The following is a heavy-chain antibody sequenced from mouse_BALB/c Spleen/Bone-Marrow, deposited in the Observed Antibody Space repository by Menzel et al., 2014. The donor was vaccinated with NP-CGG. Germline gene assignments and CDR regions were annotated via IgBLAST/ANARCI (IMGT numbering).Heavy chain of an antibody. CDR1: GFSLTSYD. J-gene: IGHJ1*01. CDR2: IWTGGGT. CDR3: VRVRYFDV. Sequence: VKLVESGPGLVAPSQSLSITCTVSGFSLTSYDISWIRQPPGKGLEWLGVIWTGGGTNYNSAFMSRLSISKDNSKSQVFLKMNSLLTDDTAIYYCVRVRYFDVWGAGTTVTVSS. V-gene: IGHV2-9-2*01.